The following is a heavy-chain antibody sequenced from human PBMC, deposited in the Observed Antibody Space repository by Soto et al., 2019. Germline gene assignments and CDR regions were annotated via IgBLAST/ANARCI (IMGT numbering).Heavy chain of an antibody. V-gene: IGHV1-2*02. D-gene: IGHD5-18*01. Sequence: QVQLVQSGAEVKKPGASVRVSCKASGYRFTNFYIHWVRQAPGQGLEWMGRMNLDTGGTTYAQKFQGRVTMTRDTSIDTAYMEVTNLVSDDTAIYYCVRYGNFAFRGYSFGFDFWGQGTLVTVSS. CDR3: VRYGNFAFRGYSFGFDF. CDR2: MNLDTGGT. CDR1: GYRFTNFY. J-gene: IGHJ4*02.